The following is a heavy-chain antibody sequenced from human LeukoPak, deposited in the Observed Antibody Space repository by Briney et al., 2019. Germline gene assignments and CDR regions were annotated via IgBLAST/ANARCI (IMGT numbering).Heavy chain of an antibody. CDR2: KNSNSGNT. V-gene: IGHV1-8*01. CDR3: ARGALDLYCGGDCYFNWFDP. CDR1: GYTFTSYD. J-gene: IGHJ5*02. Sequence: ASVKVSCKASGYTFTSYDINWVRQATGQGLEWMGWKNSNSGNTGYAQKFQGRVTMTRNTSISTAYMELSSLRSEDTAVYYCARGALDLYCGGDCYFNWFDPWGQGTLVTVSS. D-gene: IGHD2-21*01.